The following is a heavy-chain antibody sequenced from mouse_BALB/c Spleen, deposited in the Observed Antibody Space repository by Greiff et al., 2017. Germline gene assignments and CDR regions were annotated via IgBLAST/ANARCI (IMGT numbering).Heavy chain of an antibody. CDR2: ISYDGSN. CDR1: GYSITSGYY. CDR3: ASKGWLLRNYAMDY. Sequence: EVKLMESGPGLVKPSQSLSLTCSVTGYSITSGYYWNWIRQFPGNKLEWMGYISYDGSNNYNPSLKNRISITRDTSKNQFFLKLNSVTTEDTATYYCASKGWLLRNYAMDYWGQGTSVTVSS. V-gene: IGHV3-6*02. J-gene: IGHJ4*01. D-gene: IGHD2-3*01.